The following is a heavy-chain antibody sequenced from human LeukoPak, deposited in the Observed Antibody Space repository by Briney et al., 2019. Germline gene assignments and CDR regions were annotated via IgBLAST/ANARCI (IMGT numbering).Heavy chain of an antibody. V-gene: IGHV3-23*01. Sequence: PGGSLRLSCAASGFTFTSYAMSWVRQAPGKGLEWVSMISGSGGSTFYADSVKDRFTISRDNSKNTLYLQMNSLRAEDTAVYYCAKDRWVLAVAVDAFDIWGQGTMVTVSS. J-gene: IGHJ3*02. CDR3: AKDRWVLAVAVDAFDI. D-gene: IGHD6-19*01. CDR2: ISGSGGST. CDR1: GFTFTSYA.